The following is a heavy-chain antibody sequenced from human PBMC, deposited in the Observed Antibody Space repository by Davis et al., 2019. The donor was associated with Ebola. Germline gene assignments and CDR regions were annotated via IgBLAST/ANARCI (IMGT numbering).Heavy chain of an antibody. D-gene: IGHD6-6*01. CDR1: GFTFSSYS. CDR3: ARMAQYSSSSEYDY. J-gene: IGHJ4*02. Sequence: GESLKISCAASGFTFSSYSMNWVRQAPGKGLEWVSSISSTGSSIYYADSVKGRVTISRDNAKNSLYLQMNSLRAEDTAMYYCARMAQYSSSSEYDYWGQGTLVTVSS. V-gene: IGHV3-21*04. CDR2: ISSTGSSI.